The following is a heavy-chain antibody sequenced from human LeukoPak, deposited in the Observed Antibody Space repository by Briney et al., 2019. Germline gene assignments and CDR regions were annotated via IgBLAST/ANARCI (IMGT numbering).Heavy chain of an antibody. J-gene: IGHJ4*02. Sequence: GRSLRLSCAASGLTFSSYWIHWFRQVPGKGLVWVSRIKDGGTTTDYADSVKGRFTISRDDAKNTLYLQMNSLRAEDTAVYYCTTIRPGYWGQGTLVTVSP. D-gene: IGHD5-12*01. CDR1: GLTFSSYW. V-gene: IGHV3-74*01. CDR2: IKDGGTTT. CDR3: TTIRPGY.